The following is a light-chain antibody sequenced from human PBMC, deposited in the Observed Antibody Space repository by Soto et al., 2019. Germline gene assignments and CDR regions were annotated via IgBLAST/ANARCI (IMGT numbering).Light chain of an antibody. Sequence: DIQMTQSPSSVSASVGDTVTITCRASQPTSNWLAWFQLKPGEPPKLLIYAASTLQSGVPSRFSGSGSGTEFTLTITSLQPEDFATYYCQQANIFPRMFAQGTKVEI. V-gene: IGKV1-12*01. CDR1: QPTSNW. CDR3: QQANIFPRM. CDR2: AAS. J-gene: IGKJ1*01.